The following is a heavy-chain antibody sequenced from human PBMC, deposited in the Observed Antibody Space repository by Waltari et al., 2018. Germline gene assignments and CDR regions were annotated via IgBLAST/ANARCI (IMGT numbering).Heavy chain of an antibody. CDR3: AADRGVGLYFDY. Sequence: QVQLQESGPGLVKPSGTLSLPRAVSGDSISSKYWWSWVRQSPGKGLEWIGEIYHCGQTYYNPSLKSRVTISVDKSKSQFSLNLSSVTAADTAVYYCAADRGVGLYFDYWGQGTLVTVSS. J-gene: IGHJ4*02. CDR1: GDSISSKYW. CDR2: IYHCGQT. D-gene: IGHD2-8*02. V-gene: IGHV4-4*02.